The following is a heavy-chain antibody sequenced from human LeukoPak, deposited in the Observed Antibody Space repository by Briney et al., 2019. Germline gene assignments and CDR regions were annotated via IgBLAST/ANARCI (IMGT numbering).Heavy chain of an antibody. J-gene: IGHJ4*02. D-gene: IGHD6-13*01. CDR3: ASSYSSSWSQTFY. V-gene: IGHV3-21*01. CDR1: GFTFSSYS. Sequence: GGSLRLSCAASGFTFSSYSMNWVRQAPGKGLEWVSSISSSSSYIYYADSVKGRFTISRDNAKNSLYLQMNSLRAEDTAVYYCASSYSSSWSQTFYWGQGTLVTVSS. CDR2: ISSSSSYI.